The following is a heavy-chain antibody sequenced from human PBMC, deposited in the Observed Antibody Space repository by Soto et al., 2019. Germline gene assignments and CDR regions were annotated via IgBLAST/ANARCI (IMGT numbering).Heavy chain of an antibody. V-gene: IGHV3-66*01. Sequence: EVQLVESGGGLVQPGRSLRLSCEASGYTVSSNYMSWVRQAPGKGLEWVSVIYSGGSTYYADSVKGRFTISRDNSKNTLYLQMNSLRAEDTAVYYCASLGDDNAFDIWGQGTMVTVSS. J-gene: IGHJ3*02. CDR3: ASLGDDNAFDI. D-gene: IGHD2-21*02. CDR2: IYSGGST. CDR1: GYTVSSNY.